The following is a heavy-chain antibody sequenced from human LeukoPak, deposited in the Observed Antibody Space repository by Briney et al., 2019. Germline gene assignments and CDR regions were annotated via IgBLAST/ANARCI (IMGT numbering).Heavy chain of an antibody. Sequence: GASVKVSCKASGYTFTSYGISWVRQAPGQGLEWMGWITPYNGKTQYAQNLQGRVTMTTDTSTHTAYMELRSLRSDDTAVYYCARGSHRLYDYVWGTYESKDYWGQGTLVTVSS. J-gene: IGHJ4*02. V-gene: IGHV1-18*01. CDR3: ARGSHRLYDYVWGTYESKDY. CDR2: ITPYNGKT. D-gene: IGHD3-16*01. CDR1: GYTFTSYG.